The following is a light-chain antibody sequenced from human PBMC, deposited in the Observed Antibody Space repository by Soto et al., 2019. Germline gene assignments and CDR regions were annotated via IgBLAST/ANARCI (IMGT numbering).Light chain of an antibody. CDR1: SSDVGGYNF. J-gene: IGLJ1*01. V-gene: IGLV2-14*01. Sequence: QSAQTQPASVSGSPGQSITISCTGTSSDVGGYNFVSWYQQHPGKAPKLMIYEVSNRPSGVSNRFSGSKSGNTASLTISGLQAEDEADYYCSSYTGSSTYVLGTGTKVTVL. CDR3: SSYTGSSTYV. CDR2: EVS.